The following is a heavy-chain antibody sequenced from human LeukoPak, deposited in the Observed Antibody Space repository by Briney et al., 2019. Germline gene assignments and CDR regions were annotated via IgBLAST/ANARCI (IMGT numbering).Heavy chain of an antibody. Sequence: PSETLSLTCSVSGGSFSNYYWSRIRQPAGKGLEWIGRIYTSGSTNYNPSLKSRVTMSVDTSQKEVSLTLTSMTAADTAVYFCARGSGSYRPLYFFDYWGQETLVTVSS. J-gene: IGHJ4*02. V-gene: IGHV4-4*07. CDR1: GGSFSNYY. CDR2: IYTSGST. CDR3: ARGSGSYRPLYFFDY. D-gene: IGHD1-26*01.